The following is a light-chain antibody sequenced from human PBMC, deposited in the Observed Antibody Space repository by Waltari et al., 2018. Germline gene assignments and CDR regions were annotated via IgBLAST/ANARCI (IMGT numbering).Light chain of an antibody. CDR1: ALSRQY. V-gene: IGLV3-25*03. J-gene: IGLJ3*02. CDR2: KDS. CDR3: QTTDSSGAWA. Sequence: SHELTQPPSVSVSPGQTARITCSGDALSRQYACWYQQKAGQAPVAVICKDSERPSGIPERFSGSTSGTTVTLTISGVQAEDEADYYCQTTDSSGAWAFGGGTKLTVL.